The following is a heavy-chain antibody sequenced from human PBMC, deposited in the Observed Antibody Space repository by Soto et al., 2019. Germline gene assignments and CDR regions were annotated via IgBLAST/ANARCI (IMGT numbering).Heavy chain of an antibody. CDR2: ISGSGGST. CDR3: ANDYIYDFYYGMDV. V-gene: IGHV3-23*01. Sequence: PGGSLRLSCAASGFTFSSYAMSWVRQAPGKGLEWVSAISGSGGSTYYADSVEGRFTISRDNSKNTLYLQMNSLRAEDTAVYYCANDYIYDFYYGMDVWGQGTTVTVSS. CDR1: GFTFSSYA. J-gene: IGHJ6*02. D-gene: IGHD3-3*01.